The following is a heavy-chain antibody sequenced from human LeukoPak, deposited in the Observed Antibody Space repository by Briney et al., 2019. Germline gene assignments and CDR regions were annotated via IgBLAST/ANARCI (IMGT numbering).Heavy chain of an antibody. J-gene: IGHJ4*02. CDR1: GGTFSSYA. CDR3: ARGGNSSSWFLYY. CDR2: IIPIFGTA. D-gene: IGHD6-13*01. V-gene: IGHV1-69*05. Sequence: GASVKVSCKASGGTFSSYAISWVRQAPGQGLEWMGGIIPIFGTANYAQKFQGRVTITTDESTSTAYMELSSLRSEDTAVYYCARGGNSSSWFLYYWGQGTLVTVSS.